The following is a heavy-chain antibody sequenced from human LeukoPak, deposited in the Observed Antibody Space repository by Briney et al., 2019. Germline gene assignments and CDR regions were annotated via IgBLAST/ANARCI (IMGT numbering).Heavy chain of an antibody. J-gene: IGHJ6*02. CDR3: ARALGKRGYYYYGMDV. V-gene: IGHV3-21*01. CDR2: ISSSSSYI. CDR1: GFTFSSYS. D-gene: IGHD7-27*01. Sequence: PGGSLRLSCAASGFTFSSYSMNWVRQAPGKGLEWVSSISSSSSYIYYADSVKGRFTISRDDAKNSLYLQMNSLRAEDTAVYYCARALGKRGYYYYGMDVWGQGTTVTVSS.